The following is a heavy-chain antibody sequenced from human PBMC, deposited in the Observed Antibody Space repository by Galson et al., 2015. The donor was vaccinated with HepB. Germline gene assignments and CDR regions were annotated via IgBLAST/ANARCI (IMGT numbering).Heavy chain of an antibody. CDR1: GGSISSRGYC. D-gene: IGHD3-3*01. CDR2: ICNSGST. J-gene: IGHJ6*02. Sequence: TLSLTCTVSGGSISSRGYCWSWIRQHPGKGLEWIGYICNSGSTYYNPSLQSRVTISVDTSRNQFSLTLASVTAADTAVYYCARDQRGRYDFWSANYGMDVWGQGTTVTISS. CDR3: ARDQRGRYDFWSANYGMDV. V-gene: IGHV4-31*03.